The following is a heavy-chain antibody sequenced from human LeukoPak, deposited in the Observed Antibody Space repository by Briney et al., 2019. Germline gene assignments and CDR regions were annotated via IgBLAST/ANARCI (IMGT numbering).Heavy chain of an antibody. CDR2: ISGSGGST. J-gene: IGHJ4*02. CDR1: GFTFSSYA. Sequence: GGSLRLSCAASGFTFSSYAMSWVRQAPGKGLEWVSAISGSGGSTYYADSVKGRFTISRGNSKNTLYLQMNSLRAEDTAVYYCAKGWAGYYDILTGYWFDYWGQGTLVTVSS. V-gene: IGHV3-23*01. CDR3: AKGWAGYYDILTGYWFDY. D-gene: IGHD3-9*01.